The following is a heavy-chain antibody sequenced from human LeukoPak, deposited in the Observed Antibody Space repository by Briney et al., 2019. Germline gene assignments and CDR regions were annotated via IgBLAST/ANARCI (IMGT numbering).Heavy chain of an antibody. CDR2: ISYSGST. J-gene: IGHJ4*02. CDR3: ARGGNELTAHLLVY. V-gene: IGHV4-39*07. Sequence: PSETLSLTCTVSGGSISSSNYYWGWIRQPPGKGLEWIGSISYSGSTYYNPSLKSRVTISVDTSKNQFSLKLTSVTAADTAVYYCARGGNELTAHLLVYWGQGTLVTVFS. CDR1: GGSISSSNYY. D-gene: IGHD2-21*02.